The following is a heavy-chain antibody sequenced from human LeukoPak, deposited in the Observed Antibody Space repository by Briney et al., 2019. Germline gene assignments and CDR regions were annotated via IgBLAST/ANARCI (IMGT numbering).Heavy chain of an antibody. CDR1: GFTFSSYS. V-gene: IGHV3-48*01. Sequence: GSLRLSCAASGFTFSSYSMNWVRQAPGKGLEWVSYISSSSSTIYYADSVKGRFTISRDNAKNSLYLQMNSLRAEDTAVYYCARTPLAPPPYDDTSYYYGMDVWGQGTTVTVSS. D-gene: IGHD3-22*01. J-gene: IGHJ6*02. CDR2: ISSSSSTI. CDR3: ARTPLAPPPYDDTSYYYGMDV.